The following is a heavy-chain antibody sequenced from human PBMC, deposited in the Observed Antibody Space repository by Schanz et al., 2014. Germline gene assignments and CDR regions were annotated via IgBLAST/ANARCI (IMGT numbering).Heavy chain of an antibody. CDR2: ISGSGGST. D-gene: IGHD2-8*02. Sequence: EVQLLESGGGLVQPGGSLRLSCAASGFTFSSYAMSWVRQAPGKGLEWVSAISGSGGSTYYADSVKGRFTISRDNSKSTLYLQMGSLRAEDVAVYYCAKSLESCPGGRCSRGYFDYWGQGTLVTVSS. J-gene: IGHJ4*02. CDR3: AKSLESCPGGRCSRGYFDY. V-gene: IGHV3-23*01. CDR1: GFTFSSYA.